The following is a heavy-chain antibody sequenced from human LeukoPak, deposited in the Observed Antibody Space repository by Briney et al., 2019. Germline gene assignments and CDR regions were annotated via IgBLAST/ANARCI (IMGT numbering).Heavy chain of an antibody. CDR1: GYTFTSYD. Sequence: GASVKVSCKASGYTFTSYDINWVRQATGQGLEWMGWMNPNSGNTGYAQKFQGRVTMTRNTSINTAYMELSSLRSEDTAVYYCARGGLPSYDFWSGYSFLIDYWGQGTLVTVSS. D-gene: IGHD3-3*01. J-gene: IGHJ4*02. CDR3: ARGGLPSYDFWSGYSFLIDY. V-gene: IGHV1-8*01. CDR2: MNPNSGNT.